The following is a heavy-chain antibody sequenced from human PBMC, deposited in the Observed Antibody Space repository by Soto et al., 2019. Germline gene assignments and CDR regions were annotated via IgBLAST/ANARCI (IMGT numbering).Heavy chain of an antibody. CDR1: GFTFSSYW. V-gene: IGHV3-7*01. CDR2: IKQDGSEK. J-gene: IGHJ4*02. Sequence: EVQLVESGGGLVQPGGSLRLSCAASGFTFSSYWMSWVRQAPGKGLEWVANIKQDGSEKYYVDSVKGRFTISRDNAKNSLYLQMNSLRAEDTAVYYCAREIMWLDYSSSWYGAYFDYWGQGTLVTVSS. CDR3: AREIMWLDYSSSWYGAYFDY. D-gene: IGHD6-13*01.